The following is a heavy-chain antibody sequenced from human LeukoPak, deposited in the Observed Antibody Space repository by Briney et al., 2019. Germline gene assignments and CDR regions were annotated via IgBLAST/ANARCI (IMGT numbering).Heavy chain of an antibody. CDR2: ISAYNGNT. CDR1: GYTFTSYG. J-gene: IGHJ6*02. D-gene: IGHD1-1*01. V-gene: IGHV1-18*01. Sequence: GASVKVSCKASGYTFTSYGISWVRQAPGQGLEWMGWISAYNGNTNYAQKLQGRVTMTTDTSTSTAYMGLRSLRSEDTAVYYCAREEVETGTTGYYYGMDVWGQGTTVTVSS. CDR3: AREEVETGTTGYYYGMDV.